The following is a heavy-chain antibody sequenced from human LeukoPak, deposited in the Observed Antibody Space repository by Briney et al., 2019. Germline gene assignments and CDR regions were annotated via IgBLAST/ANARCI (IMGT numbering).Heavy chain of an antibody. D-gene: IGHD3-22*01. J-gene: IGHJ4*02. CDR1: GFIFSSYA. V-gene: IGHV3-23*01. CDR3: ATHDSSGFYYYFHY. CDR2: ISGSGSST. Sequence: GGSLRLSCAASGFIFSSYAMSWVRQAPGKGLEWVSAISGSGSSTYYADSVKGRFTISRGNSKNTLFLQMNSLRAEDTAVYYCATHDSSGFYYYFHYWGQGTLVTVSS.